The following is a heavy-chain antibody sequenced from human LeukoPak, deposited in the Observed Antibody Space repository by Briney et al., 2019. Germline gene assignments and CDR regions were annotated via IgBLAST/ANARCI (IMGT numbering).Heavy chain of an antibody. CDR2: IYTSGST. CDR3: AGGYSGYDTFFEY. Sequence: SETLSLTCTVSGGSISSGSYYWSWIRQPAGKGLEWIGRIYTSGSTNYNPSLKSRVTISIDTSKNQFSLKLRSVTAADTAVYYCAGGYSGYDTFFEYWGQGTLVTVSS. D-gene: IGHD5-12*01. CDR1: GGSISSGSYY. V-gene: IGHV4-61*02. J-gene: IGHJ4*02.